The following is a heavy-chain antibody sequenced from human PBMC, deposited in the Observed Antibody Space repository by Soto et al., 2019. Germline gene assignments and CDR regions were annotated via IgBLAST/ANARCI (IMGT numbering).Heavy chain of an antibody. CDR3: AKDKGFA. J-gene: IGHJ4*02. V-gene: IGHV3-9*01. Sequence: GGSLRLACAASGFTFDDYAMHWVRQAPGKGLEWVSGISWNSGSIGYADSVKGRFTISRDNAKNSLYLQMNSLRAEDTALYYCAKDKGFARGQGTLVTGSS. CDR1: GFTFDDYA. CDR2: ISWNSGSI.